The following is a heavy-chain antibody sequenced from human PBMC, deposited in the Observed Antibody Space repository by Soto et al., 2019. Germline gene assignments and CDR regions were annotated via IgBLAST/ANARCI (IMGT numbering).Heavy chain of an antibody. Sequence: SVKVSCKASGGTFSSYAISWVRQAPGQGLEWMGGIIPIFGTANYAQKFQGRVTITVDESTSTAYMELSSLRSEDTAVYYCASTVTSLWSEVYSYYGMDVLGQGPTVTVSS. CDR2: IIPIFGTA. J-gene: IGHJ6*02. D-gene: IGHD4-17*01. CDR3: ASTVTSLWSEVYSYYGMDV. CDR1: GGTFSSYA. V-gene: IGHV1-69*13.